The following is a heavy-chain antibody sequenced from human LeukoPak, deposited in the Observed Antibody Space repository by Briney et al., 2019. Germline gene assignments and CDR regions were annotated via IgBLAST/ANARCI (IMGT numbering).Heavy chain of an antibody. Sequence: GGSLRLSCVASGFTFGSYAMNWVRQAPGKGLEWVSGISSGGGSTYDSDSVKGRFTIPRDNSKNTLFLQMNSLRAEDTAVYYCARDIGGRRGFDYWGQGTLVTVSS. CDR2: ISSGGGST. V-gene: IGHV3-23*01. CDR3: ARDIGGRRGFDY. D-gene: IGHD2-15*01. CDR1: GFTFGSYA. J-gene: IGHJ4*02.